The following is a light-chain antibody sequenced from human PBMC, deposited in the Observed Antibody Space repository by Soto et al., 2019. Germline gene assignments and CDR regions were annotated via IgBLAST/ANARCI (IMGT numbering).Light chain of an antibody. V-gene: IGKV3-11*01. CDR2: DAS. J-gene: IGKJ1*01. CDR1: QSVSSY. CDR3: QERSNWPPA. Sequence: EIVLTQSPATLSLSPGERATLSCRASQSVSSYLAWYQQKPGQAPRLLIDDASNRSTGSPARFSGRGSGTDFTLTTSSLEPEDVAVDYCQERSNWPPAFGQGTKVEIK.